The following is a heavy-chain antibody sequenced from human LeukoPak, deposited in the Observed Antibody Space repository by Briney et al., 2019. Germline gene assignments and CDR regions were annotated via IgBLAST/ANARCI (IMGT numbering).Heavy chain of an antibody. CDR1: GYTFTGYY. D-gene: IGHD6-13*01. Sequence: SVKVSCKASGYTFTGYYMHWVRQAPGQGLEWMGWINPNSGGTNYAQKFQGTVTMTRDTSTSTAYMELSRLRSDDTAVYYCARVRVYSSRLNWFDPWGQGTLVTVSS. V-gene: IGHV1-2*02. CDR2: INPNSGGT. J-gene: IGHJ5*02. CDR3: ARVRVYSSRLNWFDP.